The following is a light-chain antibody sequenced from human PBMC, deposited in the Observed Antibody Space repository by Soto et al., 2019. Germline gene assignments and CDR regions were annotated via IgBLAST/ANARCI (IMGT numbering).Light chain of an antibody. CDR2: DTS. V-gene: IGKV1-39*01. J-gene: IGKJ4*01. CDR3: LQDYRPLLA. CDR1: QSIASF. Sequence: DIQMTQSPSSLSASIGDTVTITCRARQSIASFLNWLQLKPGKAPKLLISDTSPVQSGVTSRFSGGGSGTEFTLTISSLLPEDSALYFCLQDYRPLLACGAGTRLEI.